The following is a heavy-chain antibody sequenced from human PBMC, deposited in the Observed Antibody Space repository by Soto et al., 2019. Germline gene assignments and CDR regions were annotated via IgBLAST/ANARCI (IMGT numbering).Heavy chain of an antibody. CDR1: GFTFDDYA. CDR3: AKDKRETLEDSFFDY. J-gene: IGHJ4*02. V-gene: IGHV3-9*01. D-gene: IGHD1-1*01. CDR2: ISWNSGSI. Sequence: VQLVESGGGLVQPGRSLRLSCAASGFTFDDYAMHWVRQAPGKGLEWVSGISWNSGSIGYADSVKGRFTISRDNAKNSLYLQMNSLRAEDTALYYCAKDKRETLEDSFFDYWGQGTLVTVSS.